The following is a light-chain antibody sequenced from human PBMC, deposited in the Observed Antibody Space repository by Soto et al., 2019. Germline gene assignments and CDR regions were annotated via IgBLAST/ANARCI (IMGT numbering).Light chain of an antibody. CDR3: SSYAGSNNFVV. V-gene: IGLV2-8*01. J-gene: IGLJ2*01. CDR1: SSDVGGYNY. Sequence: QSALTQPPSASGSPGQSVTISCTGTSSDVGGYNYVSWYQQHPGKAPKLMIYEVSKRPTGVPDRFSGSKSGKTASLTVSGLQAEDEADYYCSSYAGSNNFVVFGGGTKLTV. CDR2: EVS.